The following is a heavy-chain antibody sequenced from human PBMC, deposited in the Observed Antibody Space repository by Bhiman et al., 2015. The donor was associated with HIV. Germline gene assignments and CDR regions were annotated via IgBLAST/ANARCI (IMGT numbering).Heavy chain of an antibody. D-gene: IGHD3-16*01. CDR2: ISSSSSYI. V-gene: IGHV3-21*01. J-gene: IGHJ3*02. Sequence: EVQLVESGGGLVKPGGSLRLSCAASGFTFSSYSMNWVRQAPGKGLEWVSSISSSSSYIYYADSVKGRFTISKDNAKNSLYLQMNSLRAEDTAVYYCTREFYTDPYAFDIWGPRDNGHRLF. CDR1: GFTFSSYS. CDR3: TREFYTDPYAFDI.